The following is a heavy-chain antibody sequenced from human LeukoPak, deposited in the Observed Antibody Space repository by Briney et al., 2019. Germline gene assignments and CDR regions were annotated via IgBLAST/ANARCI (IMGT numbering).Heavy chain of an antibody. J-gene: IGHJ3*02. CDR3: AEDRGGYCSGGSCYWDAFDI. Sequence: GRSLRLSCAASGFTFSSYGMHWVRQAPGKGLEWVAVISYDGSNKYYADSVKGRFTISRDNSKNTLYLQMNSLRAEDTAVYYCAEDRGGYCSGGSCYWDAFDIWGQGTMVTVSS. D-gene: IGHD2-15*01. CDR2: ISYDGSNK. V-gene: IGHV3-30*18. CDR1: GFTFSSYG.